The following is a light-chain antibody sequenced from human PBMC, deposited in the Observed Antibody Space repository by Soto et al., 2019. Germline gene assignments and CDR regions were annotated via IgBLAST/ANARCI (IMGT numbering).Light chain of an antibody. V-gene: IGLV2-11*01. CDR2: DVS. J-gene: IGLJ1*01. CDR1: SSDVGGYSF. Sequence: QSVLTQPPSVSASPGQAVTISCTGSSSDVGGYSFVCWYQQQPGKPHKLMIYDVSKRPAGVPDRFSGYKSGYTASLTISWHKAEEEAYYCCCSYRGSSAYVFGTGTKVTIL. CDR3: CSYRGSSAYV.